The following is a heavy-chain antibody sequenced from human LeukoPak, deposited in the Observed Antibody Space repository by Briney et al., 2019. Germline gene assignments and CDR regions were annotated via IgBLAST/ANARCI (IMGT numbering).Heavy chain of an antibody. Sequence: PSETLSLTCTVSGGSISSGSYYWSWIRQPAGKGLEWIGRIYTSGSTNYNPSLKSRVTISVDTSKNQFSLKLSSVTAADTAVYYCARVFRPLLTGVGYYFDYWGQGTLVTVSS. CDR2: IYTSGST. V-gene: IGHV4-61*02. CDR3: ARVFRPLLTGVGYYFDY. CDR1: GGSISSGSYY. D-gene: IGHD3-9*01. J-gene: IGHJ4*02.